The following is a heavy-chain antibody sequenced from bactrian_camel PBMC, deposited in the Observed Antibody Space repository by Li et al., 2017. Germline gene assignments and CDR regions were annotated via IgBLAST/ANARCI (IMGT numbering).Heavy chain of an antibody. CDR3: AADSVGSILGLSSADFAY. CDR1: GYTASGHC. CDR2: RTYSDTT. J-gene: IGHJ6*01. V-gene: IGHV3S53*01. Sequence: HVQLVESGGGSVETGGSLNLSCTVSGYTASGHCMGWFRQAPGKEREEVGIARTYSDTTSYGDPVKGRFTISKDNAKNMVYLQMTDLKLEDTAMYYCAADSVGSILGLSSADFAYWGQGTQVTVS. D-gene: IGHD2*01.